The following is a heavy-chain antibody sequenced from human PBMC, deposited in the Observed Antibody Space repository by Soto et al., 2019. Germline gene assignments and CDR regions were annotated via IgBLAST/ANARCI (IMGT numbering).Heavy chain of an antibody. CDR1: GGTFSSYT. V-gene: IGHV1-69*08. Sequence: QVQLVQSGAEVKKPGSSVKVSCKASGGTFSSYTISWVRQAPGQGLEWMGRIIPILGIANYAQKFQGRVTITADKSTSTAYMELSSLRSEDTAVYYWARDQAYSSGWYADYWGQGTLVTVSS. J-gene: IGHJ4*02. D-gene: IGHD6-19*01. CDR2: IIPILGIA. CDR3: ARDQAYSSGWYADY.